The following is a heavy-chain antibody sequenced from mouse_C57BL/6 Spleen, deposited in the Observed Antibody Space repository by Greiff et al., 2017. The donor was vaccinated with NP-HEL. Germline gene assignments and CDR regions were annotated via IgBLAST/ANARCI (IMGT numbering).Heavy chain of an antibody. Sequence: EVQLQQSGAELVKPGASVKLSCTASGFNIKDYYMHWVKQRTEQGLEWIGRIDPEDGETKYAPKFQGKATITAGTSSNTAYLQLSSLTSEDTSVYYCARRMVTTLYYYAMYYWGQGTSVTVSS. CDR1: GFNIKDYY. D-gene: IGHD2-1*01. CDR3: ARRMVTTLYYYAMYY. V-gene: IGHV14-2*01. CDR2: IDPEDGET. J-gene: IGHJ4*01.